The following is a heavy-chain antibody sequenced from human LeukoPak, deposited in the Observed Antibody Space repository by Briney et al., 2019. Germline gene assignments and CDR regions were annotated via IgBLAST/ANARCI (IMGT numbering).Heavy chain of an antibody. J-gene: IGHJ4*02. CDR3: ARRGYYDSSGYPHFDY. D-gene: IGHD3-22*01. Sequence: GESLKISCKGSGYSFSSQWIGWVRQMPGKGLEWMGIIYPGDSETRYSPSFQGQVTISADKSISSAYLQWSSLKASDTAMYYCARRGYYDSSGYPHFDYWGQGTLVTVSS. V-gene: IGHV5-51*01. CDR1: GYSFSSQW. CDR2: IYPGDSET.